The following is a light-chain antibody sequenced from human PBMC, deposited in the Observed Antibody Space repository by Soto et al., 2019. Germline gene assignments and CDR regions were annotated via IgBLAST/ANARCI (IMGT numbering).Light chain of an antibody. CDR1: QSVSSN. Sequence: EIVMTQSPATLSVSPGERATLHCRASQSVSSNLGWYQHKPGQAPRLLIYGASTMATGIPARFSGSGSGTEFTLTISGLQFEDFAVYYCQQYNDRPPGYTFGQGTKVELK. CDR3: QQYNDRPPGYT. V-gene: IGKV3-15*01. J-gene: IGKJ2*01. CDR2: GAS.